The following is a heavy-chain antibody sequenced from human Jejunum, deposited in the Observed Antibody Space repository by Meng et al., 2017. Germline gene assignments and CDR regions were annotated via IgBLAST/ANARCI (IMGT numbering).Heavy chain of an antibody. Sequence: QAQLQESGPGLVRPSEPLSLICSVSGRSVSSAGYPWSWFRQPPGKGLEWIGYASTNYNPSLKSRVTISVDTSKNQFSLRLTSVTAADTAVYYCARDHMGSLDYWGQGILVTVSS. CDR2: AST. J-gene: IGHJ4*02. CDR1: GRSVSSAGYP. CDR3: ARDHMGSLDY. V-gene: IGHV4-61*08. D-gene: IGHD1-26*01.